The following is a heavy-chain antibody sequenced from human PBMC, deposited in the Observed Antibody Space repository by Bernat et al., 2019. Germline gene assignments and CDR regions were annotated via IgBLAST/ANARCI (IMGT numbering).Heavy chain of an antibody. Sequence: EVQLVESGGGLVQPGESLRLSCAASGFTFNNYWMSWVRQAPEKGLEWVANIKQDGSEKYYVDSMKGRFTISRGNAKNSLYLQMNSLRAEDTAVYYCARDHCMVGAPAADYWGQGTLVTVSS. V-gene: IGHV3-7*03. D-gene: IGHD1-26*01. CDR2: IKQDGSEK. CDR3: ARDHCMVGAPAADY. CDR1: GFTFNNYW. J-gene: IGHJ4*02.